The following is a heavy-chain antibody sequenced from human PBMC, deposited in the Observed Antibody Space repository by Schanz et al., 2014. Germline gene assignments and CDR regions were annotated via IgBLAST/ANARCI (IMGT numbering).Heavy chain of an antibody. CDR2: INSDDTTK. J-gene: IGHJ4*02. Sequence: EVRLVESGGGLVQSGGSLRLSCAASGFTFSSYWMHWVRQAPGKGLVWVSRINSDDTTKTYADSVKGRFTISRDSPKNRLYLQMNSLRPEDSGVYYCARGVARERYSDWLELDYWGQGTLVTVSS. CDR3: ARGVARERYSDWLELDY. CDR1: GFTFSSYW. V-gene: IGHV3-74*03. D-gene: IGHD3-9*01.